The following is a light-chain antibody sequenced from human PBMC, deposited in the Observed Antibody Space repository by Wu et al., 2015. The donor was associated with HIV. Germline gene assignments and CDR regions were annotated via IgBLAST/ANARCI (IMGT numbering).Light chain of an antibody. Sequence: LSPGADATLSCRASQRVSTFVAWYQHRPGQAPRLVIYGASNRATGIPARFSGSGSETDFTLTISSLEPEDFAVYYCQQRSNWPYTFGQGTKVEIK. V-gene: IGKV3-11*01. CDR1: QRVSTF. CDR2: GAS. CDR3: QQRSNWPYT. J-gene: IGKJ2*01.